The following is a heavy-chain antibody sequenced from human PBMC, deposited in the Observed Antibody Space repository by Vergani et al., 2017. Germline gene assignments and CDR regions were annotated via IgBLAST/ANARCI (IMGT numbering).Heavy chain of an antibody. V-gene: IGHV3-33*01. CDR1: GFTFSSYG. D-gene: IGHD5-18*01. CDR2: IWYDGSNK. Sequence: QVQLVESGGGVVQPGGSLRLSCAASGFTFSSYGMHWVRQAPGKGLEWVAVIWYDGSNKYYADSVKGRFTISRDNSKNTLYLQMNSLRAEDTAVYYCARRYSSNFDYWGQGTLVTVSS. CDR3: ARRYSSNFDY. J-gene: IGHJ4*02.